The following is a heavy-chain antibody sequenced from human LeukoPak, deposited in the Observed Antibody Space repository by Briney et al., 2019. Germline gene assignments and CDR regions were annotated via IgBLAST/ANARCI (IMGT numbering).Heavy chain of an antibody. CDR1: GFTFSSSW. Sequence: QPGGSLRLSCAVSGFTFSSSWMSWVRQAPGKGLEWVANIKEDGSEKYYVDSVKGRFTISRDNAKNSLYLQLNSLRVEDTAVYYCARHSSGYYWGQGTLDTVSS. J-gene: IGHJ4*02. D-gene: IGHD3-22*01. CDR2: IKEDGSEK. V-gene: IGHV3-7*01. CDR3: ARHSSGYY.